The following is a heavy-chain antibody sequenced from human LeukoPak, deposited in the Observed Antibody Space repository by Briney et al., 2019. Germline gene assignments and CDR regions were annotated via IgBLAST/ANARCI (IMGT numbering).Heavy chain of an antibody. Sequence: SETLSLTCAVYGGSISSYYWSWIRQPPGKGLEWIGYIYYSGSTNYNPSLKSRVTLSVDTSKNQFSLNLTSVTAADTAVYYCARWALAGSGYYYYGMDVWGQGTTVTVSS. D-gene: IGHD6-19*01. V-gene: IGHV4-59*01. CDR2: IYYSGST. CDR3: ARWALAGSGYYYYGMDV. J-gene: IGHJ6*02. CDR1: GGSISSYY.